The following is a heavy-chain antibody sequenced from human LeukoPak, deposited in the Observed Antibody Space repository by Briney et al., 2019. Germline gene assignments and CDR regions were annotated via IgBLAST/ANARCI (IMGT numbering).Heavy chain of an antibody. CDR1: GFSLSRNTVG. D-gene: IGHD3-10*01. Sequence: ESGPTLVKPTQTLMLTCTFSGFSLSRNTVGVGWIRQPPGGALEWLASIYWNDNKRYRPSLRDRVTITKDTSKNQVVLTLTNMDPVDTATYYCAHRGVVREKYFLQWGQGTLVIVS. CDR2: IYWNDNK. CDR3: AHRGVVREKYFLQ. J-gene: IGHJ1*01. V-gene: IGHV2-5*01.